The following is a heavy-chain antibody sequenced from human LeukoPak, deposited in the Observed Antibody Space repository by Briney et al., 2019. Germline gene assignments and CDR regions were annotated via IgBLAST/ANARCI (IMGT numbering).Heavy chain of an antibody. D-gene: IGHD5-18*01. CDR3: ARDYGYSYGLINWFDP. Sequence: ASVKVSCTASGYTFTSYGISWVRQAPGQGLEWLGWFSAYKGDTKYAQNLQDRVTMTTDTSTSTAYMELRNLRSDDTAVYYCARDYGYSYGLINWFDPWGQGTLVTVSS. V-gene: IGHV1-18*01. CDR1: GYTFTSYG. CDR2: FSAYKGDT. J-gene: IGHJ5*02.